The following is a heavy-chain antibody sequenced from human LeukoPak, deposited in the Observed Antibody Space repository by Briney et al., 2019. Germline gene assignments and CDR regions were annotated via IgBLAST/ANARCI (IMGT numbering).Heavy chain of an antibody. D-gene: IGHD3-22*01. CDR1: GGSISSSSYY. CDR3: ARGPYYYDSSGYYPIDY. Sequence: PSETLSLTCTVSGGSISSSSYYWGWIRQPPGKGLEWIGEINHSGSTNYNPSLKSRVTISVDTSKNQFSLKLSSVTAADTAVYYCARGPYYYDSSGYYPIDYWGQGTLVTVSS. CDR2: INHSGST. J-gene: IGHJ4*02. V-gene: IGHV4-39*07.